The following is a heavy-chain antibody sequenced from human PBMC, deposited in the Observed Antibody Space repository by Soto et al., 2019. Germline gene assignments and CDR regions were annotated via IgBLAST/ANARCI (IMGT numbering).Heavy chain of an antibody. V-gene: IGHV3-21*01. CDR1: GFTFSSYS. CDR2: ISSSSSYI. J-gene: IGHJ4*02. Sequence: LGGSLRLSCAASGFTFSSYSMNWVRQAPGKGLEWVSSISSSSSYICYADSVKGRFTISRDNAKNSLYLQMNSLRAEDTAVYYCARQQQLVEGYFDYWGQGTLVTVSS. CDR3: ARQQQLVEGYFDY. D-gene: IGHD6-13*01.